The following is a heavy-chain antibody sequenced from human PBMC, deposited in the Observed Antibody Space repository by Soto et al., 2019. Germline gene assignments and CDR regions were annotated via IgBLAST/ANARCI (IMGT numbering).Heavy chain of an antibody. CDR2: INPGNGDT. V-gene: IGHV1-3*01. J-gene: IGHJ6*02. CDR1: GYSFTQSG. Sequence: SVNFSCNTSGYSFTQSGLHSVRQAPGQRLEWMGWINPGNGDTKYSQKFQGRVTITRDTSATTAYMELSSLRSEDSAVFYCARTDCSRTSCYNYYYYGMDAWGQGTTATVSS. D-gene: IGHD2-2*01. CDR3: ARTDCSRTSCYNYYYYGMDA.